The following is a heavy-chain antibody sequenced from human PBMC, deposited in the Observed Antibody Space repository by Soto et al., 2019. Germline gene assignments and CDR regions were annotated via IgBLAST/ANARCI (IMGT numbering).Heavy chain of an antibody. CDR3: ARDPGDSGSSMGYFDY. CDR1: GGSINSGDYY. D-gene: IGHD1-26*01. V-gene: IGHV4-30-4*01. Sequence: PSETLSLTCTVSGGSINSGDYYWSWIRQPPXKGLEWIGYIYDSGSTFYNPSLKSRVTISVDTSKNQFSLKLSSVTAADTAVYYCARDPGDSGSSMGYFDYWGQGTLVTVSS. J-gene: IGHJ4*02. CDR2: IYDSGST.